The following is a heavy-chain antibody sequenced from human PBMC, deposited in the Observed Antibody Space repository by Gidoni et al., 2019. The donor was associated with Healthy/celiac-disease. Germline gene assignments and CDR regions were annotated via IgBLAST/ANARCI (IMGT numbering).Heavy chain of an antibody. V-gene: IGHV4-30-4*01. D-gene: IGHD3-3*01. CDR1: GGSISSGDYY. Sequence: QVQLQASGPGLVKPSQTLPLTCPVSGGSISSGDYYWIWIRPPPGKGLEWIGYIYYSGSTYYNPSRKSRVTISVDTSKNQFSLKLSSVTAADTAVYYCARGQAYYEFWSGYSTDLGWDWFDPWGQGTLVIVSS. CDR2: IYYSGST. CDR3: ARGQAYYEFWSGYSTDLGWDWFDP. J-gene: IGHJ5*02.